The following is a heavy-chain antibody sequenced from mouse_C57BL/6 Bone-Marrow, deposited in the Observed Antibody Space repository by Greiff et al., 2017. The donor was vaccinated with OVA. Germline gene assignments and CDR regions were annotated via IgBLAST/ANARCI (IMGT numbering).Heavy chain of an antibody. CDR3: ARYRDRYCDY. CDR2: INYDGSST. J-gene: IGHJ2*01. CDR1: GFTFSDYY. V-gene: IGHV5-16*01. Sequence: EVQRVESEGGLVQPGSSMKLSCTASGFTFSDYYMAWVRQVPEKGLEWVANINYDGSSTYYLDSLKSRFIISRDNAKNILYLQMSSLKSEDTATYYCARYRDRYCDYWGKGTTLTVSS. D-gene: IGHD3-1*01.